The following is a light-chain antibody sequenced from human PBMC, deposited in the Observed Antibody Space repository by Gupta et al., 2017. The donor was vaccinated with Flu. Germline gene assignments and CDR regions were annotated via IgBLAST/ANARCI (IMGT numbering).Light chain of an antibody. CDR1: RSISSY. V-gene: IGKV1-39*01. J-gene: IGKJ1*01. Sequence: DIQMTQSPSSLSASVGDRVTITCRASRSISSYLNWYQQKPGKAPKLLIYGASSLQSGVPSRFSGSGSETDFTLTISSLQPEDFATYSCQQSYSTPPTFGQGTKVEIK. CDR2: GAS. CDR3: QQSYSTPPT.